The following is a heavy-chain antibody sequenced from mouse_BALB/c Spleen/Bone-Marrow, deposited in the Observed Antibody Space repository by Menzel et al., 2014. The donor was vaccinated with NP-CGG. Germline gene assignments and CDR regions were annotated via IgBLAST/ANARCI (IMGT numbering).Heavy chain of an antibody. CDR2: IRNKAKGYTT. J-gene: IGHJ1*01. CDR3: ARKFTTDIHWSLDV. Sequence: EVQVVESGGGLVQPGGSLRLSCATSRFIFTDYYMSWVRQSSGKALEWLGFIRNKAKGYTTEYSASVRGQFTISRDNSQSFLYLQMNTLRAEDSATYCCARKFTTDIHWSLDVWGAGTTVTVST. V-gene: IGHV7-3*02. CDR1: RFIFTDYY. D-gene: IGHD1-1*01.